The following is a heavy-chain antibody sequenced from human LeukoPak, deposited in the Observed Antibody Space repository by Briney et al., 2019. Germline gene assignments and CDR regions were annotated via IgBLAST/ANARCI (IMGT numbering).Heavy chain of an antibody. CDR3: AKHYYYDSSGYRLLDY. D-gene: IGHD3-22*01. J-gene: IGHJ4*02. Sequence: GGSLRLSCAASGFTFSSCAMTWFRQAPGKGLEWVSTFSGSGGSTYYADTVKGRFTISKDISKNTLYLQMNSLRAEDTAIYYCAKHYYYDSSGYRLLDYWGQGTLVTVSS. V-gene: IGHV3-23*01. CDR1: GFTFSSCA. CDR2: FSGSGGST.